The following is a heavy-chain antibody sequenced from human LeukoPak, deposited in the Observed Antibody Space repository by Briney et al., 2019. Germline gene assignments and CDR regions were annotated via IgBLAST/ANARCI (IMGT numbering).Heavy chain of an antibody. CDR2: IYYSGST. J-gene: IGHJ5*02. V-gene: IGHV4-31*03. CDR3: ARVAYSSSSAWFDP. CDR1: GGSISSGGYY. Sequence: SQTLSLTCTVSGGSISSGGYYWRWIRQHPGKGLEWIGYIYYSGSTYHNPSLKSRVTISVDTSKNQFSLKLSSVTAADTAVYYCARVAYSSSSAWFDPWGQGTLVTVSS. D-gene: IGHD6-6*01.